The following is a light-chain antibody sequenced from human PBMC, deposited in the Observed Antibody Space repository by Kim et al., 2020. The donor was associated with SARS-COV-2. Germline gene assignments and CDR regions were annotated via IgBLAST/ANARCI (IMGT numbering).Light chain of an antibody. CDR1: QSISSH. Sequence: ASEGDRVTIPCRTTQSISSHLNWYQQKPGRAPKLLISAASTLQGGVPSRFSGSGSETDFTLTISSLQPEDFATYFCQQSYITPFTFGPGTKVDIK. J-gene: IGKJ3*01. CDR2: AAS. CDR3: QQSYITPFT. V-gene: IGKV1-39*01.